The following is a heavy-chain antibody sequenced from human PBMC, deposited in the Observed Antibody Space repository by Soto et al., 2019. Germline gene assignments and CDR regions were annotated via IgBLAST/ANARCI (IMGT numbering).Heavy chain of an antibody. Sequence: VKVSCKASGGPFISYAVIWGRQAPGQGLEWMGGIIPIFGTANYAQKFQGRVTITADESTSTAYMELSSLRSEDTAVYYCARSRLGHCTNAVCSIYYYYGMDVCGQRTTVTVSS. J-gene: IGHJ6*02. CDR2: IIPIFGTA. CDR3: ARSRLGHCTNAVCSIYYYYGMDV. CDR1: GGPFISYA. V-gene: IGHV1-69*01. D-gene: IGHD2-8*01.